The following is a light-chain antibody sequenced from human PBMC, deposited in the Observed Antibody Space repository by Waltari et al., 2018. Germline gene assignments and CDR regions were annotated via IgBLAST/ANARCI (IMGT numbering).Light chain of an antibody. CDR3: QQYGSSPLT. CDR2: GAF. Sequence: IVLTQSPGTLFLSPGERATLSCRASQSVSNNQLAWYQQSPGQAPRLVIYGAFARATAIPDRFSGTGSGTDFTLTISRLEPEDFAMYYCQQYGSSPLTFGQGTRLEIK. J-gene: IGKJ5*01. CDR1: QSVSNNQ. V-gene: IGKV3-20*01.